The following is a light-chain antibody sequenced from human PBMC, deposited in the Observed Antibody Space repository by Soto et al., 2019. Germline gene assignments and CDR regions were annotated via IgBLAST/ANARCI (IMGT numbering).Light chain of an antibody. CDR3: GSWDSSLSAYV. CDR2: DDD. Sequence: QSAMTQPTSVSAAPGQRVTISCSRSSSNIGGNSVSWYQQLPGTAPKLLIYDDDKRPSGIPDRFSGSKSGTSATLGITGFQTGDEADYYCGSWDSSLSAYVFATGTKLTVL. V-gene: IGLV1-51*01. J-gene: IGLJ1*01. CDR1: SSNIGGNS.